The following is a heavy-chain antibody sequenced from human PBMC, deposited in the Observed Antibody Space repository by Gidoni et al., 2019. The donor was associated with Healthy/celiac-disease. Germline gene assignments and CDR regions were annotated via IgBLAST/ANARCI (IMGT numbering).Heavy chain of an antibody. V-gene: IGHV3-11*05. CDR3: ARSSLGVATTPFDY. D-gene: IGHD5-12*01. Sequence: QVQLVESGGGLVKPGGSLRLSCAASGFTFCAYYMSWIRQAPGKGLEWVSDISSSSSYTNYADSVKGRFTISRDNAKNSLYLQMNSLRAEDTAVYYCARSSLGVATTPFDYWGQGTLVTVSS. CDR1: GFTFCAYY. CDR2: ISSSSSYT. J-gene: IGHJ4*02.